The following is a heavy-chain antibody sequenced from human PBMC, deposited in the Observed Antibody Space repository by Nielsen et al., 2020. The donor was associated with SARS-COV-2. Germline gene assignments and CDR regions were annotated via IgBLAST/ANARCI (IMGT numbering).Heavy chain of an antibody. Sequence: GRSLRLSCAASGFTFSSYSMNWVRQAPGKGLEWVSSISSSSSYIYYADSVKGRFTISRDNAKNSLYLQMNSLRAEDTAVYYCARDRGVTMVRGVWFDYWGQGTLVTVSS. D-gene: IGHD3-10*01. CDR3: ARDRGVTMVRGVWFDY. CDR1: GFTFSSYS. CDR2: ISSSSSYI. V-gene: IGHV3-21*01. J-gene: IGHJ4*02.